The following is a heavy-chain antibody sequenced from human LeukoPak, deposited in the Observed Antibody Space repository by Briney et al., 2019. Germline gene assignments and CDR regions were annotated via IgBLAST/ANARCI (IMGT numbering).Heavy chain of an antibody. CDR3: ARQNGNDFSSGRYFDY. CDR2: IYYSGST. CDR1: VGSLSSSSYY. Sequence: PSETLSLTCTVSVGSLSSSSYYWGWIRQPPGKGLEWVGSIYYSGSTYYNPSLKSRVTISVDTSKNQFSLKLSSVTAADTAVYYCARQNGNDFSSGRYFDYWGQGTLVTVSS. J-gene: IGHJ4*02. D-gene: IGHD3-3*01. V-gene: IGHV4-39*01.